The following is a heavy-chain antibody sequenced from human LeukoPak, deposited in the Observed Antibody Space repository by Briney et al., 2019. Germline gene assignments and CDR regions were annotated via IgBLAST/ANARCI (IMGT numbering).Heavy chain of an antibody. CDR1: GFTVKNYG. D-gene: IGHD3-9*01. CDR2: ISYDGSNK. J-gene: IGHJ3*02. CDR3: AREGRYFDWEKDAFDI. Sequence: GGSLRLSCAASGFTVKNYGMNWVRQAPGKGLEWGAVISYDGSNKYYADSVKGRFTSSRDNSKNTLYLQMNSLRAEDTAVYYCAREGRYFDWEKDAFDIWGQGTMVTVSS. V-gene: IGHV3-30*03.